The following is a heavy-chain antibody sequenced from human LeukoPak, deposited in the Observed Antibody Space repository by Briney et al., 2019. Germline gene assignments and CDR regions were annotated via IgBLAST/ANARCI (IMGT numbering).Heavy chain of an antibody. J-gene: IGHJ4*02. D-gene: IGHD3-22*01. CDR2: IYPADSDI. V-gene: IGHV5-51*01. CDR1: GYAFATYW. CDR3: ARFEVNHEDGSSYYYFDY. Sequence: PGESLKISCRVFGYAFATYWIGWVRQVPGKGLEWMGIIYPADSDIKYNPSFEGQVTFSADKSINTAYLQWNSLKASDTAMYYCARFEVNHEDGSSYYYFDYWGQGTLVTVSS.